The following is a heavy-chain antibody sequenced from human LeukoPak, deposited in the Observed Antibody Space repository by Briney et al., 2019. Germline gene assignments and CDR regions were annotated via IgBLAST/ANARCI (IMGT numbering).Heavy chain of an antibody. D-gene: IGHD6-19*01. CDR1: GGSISSYY. CDR2: IYYSGTT. V-gene: IGHV4-59*01. J-gene: IGHJ4*02. CDR3: AGDFGSSGWYGAFDY. Sequence: SEALSLTCTVSGGSISSYYWSWIRQPPGKGLEWIGYIYYSGTTNYNPSLKSRVTISVDTAKNQFSLKLSSVTAADTAVYYCAGDFGSSGWYGAFDYWGQGTLVTVSS.